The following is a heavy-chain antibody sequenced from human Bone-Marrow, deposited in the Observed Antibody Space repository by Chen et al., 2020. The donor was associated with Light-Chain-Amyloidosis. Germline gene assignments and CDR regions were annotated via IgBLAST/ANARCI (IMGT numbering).Heavy chain of an antibody. CDR1: GFAFSRYA. V-gene: IGHV3-23*04. J-gene: IGHJ3*02. CDR3: AKDISYDDILPGYPADAFDI. CDR2: IRGGGGSR. D-gene: IGHD3-9*01. Sequence: EVQLVESGGGLLQRGGSLRLSCAASGFAFSRYAMSWVRQAPGMGLVWVSTIRGGGGSRYYGDSVKVRLTISRDNSKNALFVQMNSLRAEDTAVYYCAKDISYDDILPGYPADAFDIWGQGTMVTVSS.